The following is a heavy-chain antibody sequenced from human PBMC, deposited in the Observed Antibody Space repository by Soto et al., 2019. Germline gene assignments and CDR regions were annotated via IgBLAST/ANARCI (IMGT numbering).Heavy chain of an antibody. CDR1: GFSFSSYN. Sequence: EVQLVESGGGLVKRGGSLRLSCAASGFSFSSYNINWVRQAPGKGLEWLSSISSSSTYIYYADSVRGRFTISSDNAKNSVFLQMTRLTAEDSAVSYCARDWDVAVVPPATNNPPYYGLAVWGKGATVTVSS. D-gene: IGHD2-2*01. CDR3: ARDWDVAVVPPATNNPPYYGLAV. V-gene: IGHV3-21*01. J-gene: IGHJ6*04. CDR2: ISSSSTYI.